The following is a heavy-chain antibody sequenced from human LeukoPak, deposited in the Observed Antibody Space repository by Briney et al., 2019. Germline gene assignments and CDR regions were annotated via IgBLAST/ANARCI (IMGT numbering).Heavy chain of an antibody. CDR2: IYHSGST. Sequence: KPSETLSLTCTVSGGSISSYYWSWIRQPPGKGLEWIGYIYHSGSTYYNPSLKSRVTISVDRSKNQFSLKLSSVTAADTAVYYCARARGDYGWFDPWGQGTLVTVSS. CDR1: GGSISSYY. D-gene: IGHD4-17*01. J-gene: IGHJ5*02. CDR3: ARARGDYGWFDP. V-gene: IGHV4-59*12.